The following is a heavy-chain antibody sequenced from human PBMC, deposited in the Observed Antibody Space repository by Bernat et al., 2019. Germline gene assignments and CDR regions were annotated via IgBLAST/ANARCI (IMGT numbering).Heavy chain of an antibody. D-gene: IGHD3-10*01. V-gene: IGHV3-21*01. Sequence: EVQLVESGGGLVKPGGSLRLSCAASGFTFSTYTMNWVRQAPGKGLEWVSSISSSSSYIYYADSVKGRFTISRDNSKNTLYLQMNSLRAEDTAVYYCAREIEARSGYYFDYWGQGTLVIVSS. CDR3: AREIEARSGYYFDY. J-gene: IGHJ4*02. CDR2: ISSSSSYI. CDR1: GFTFSTYT.